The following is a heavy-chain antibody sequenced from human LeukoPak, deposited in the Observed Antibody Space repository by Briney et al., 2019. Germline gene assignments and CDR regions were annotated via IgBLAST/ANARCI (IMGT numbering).Heavy chain of an antibody. D-gene: IGHD3-3*01. Sequence: GASVKVSCKASGYTFTSYYMHWVRQAPGQGLEWMGIINPSGGSTSYAQKFQGRVTMTRDTSTSTVYMELSSLRSEDTAVYYCARGLASTNFWSGYLDYYYYGMDVWGQGTTVTVSS. CDR3: ARGLASTNFWSGYLDYYYYGMDV. CDR1: GYTFTSYY. J-gene: IGHJ6*02. CDR2: INPSGGST. V-gene: IGHV1-46*01.